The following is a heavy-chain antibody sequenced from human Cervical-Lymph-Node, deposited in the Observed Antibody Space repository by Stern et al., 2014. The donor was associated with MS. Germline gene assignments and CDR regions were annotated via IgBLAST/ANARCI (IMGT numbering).Heavy chain of an antibody. CDR3: AKGVAYRSSRFFFDR. V-gene: IGHV3-23*04. J-gene: IGHJ4*02. CDR2: ISGRGDT. D-gene: IGHD6-13*01. Sequence: EVQLEESGGGLLQPGGSLRLSCAASGFSFSTYAMNWVRQAPGKGLEWVSGISGRGDTYYAASVKGRFTISRDNSKKTHYLQMDSLRAEDTAVYYCAKGVAYRSSRFFFDRWGQGTLVTVSS. CDR1: GFSFSTYA.